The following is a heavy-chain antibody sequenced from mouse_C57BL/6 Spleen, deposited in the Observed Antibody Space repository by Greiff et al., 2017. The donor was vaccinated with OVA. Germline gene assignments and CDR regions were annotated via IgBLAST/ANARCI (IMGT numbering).Heavy chain of an antibody. CDR2: IDPSDSYT. J-gene: IGHJ4*01. V-gene: IGHV1-69*01. CDR1: GYTFTSYW. D-gene: IGHD1-1*01. Sequence: VQLQQPGAELVMPGASVKLSCKASGYTFTSYWMHWVKQRPGQGLEWIGEIDPSDSYTNYNQKFKGKSTLTVDKSSSTAYMQLSSLTSEDSAVYYCFTTVHYYAMDYWGQGTSVTVSS. CDR3: FTTVHYYAMDY.